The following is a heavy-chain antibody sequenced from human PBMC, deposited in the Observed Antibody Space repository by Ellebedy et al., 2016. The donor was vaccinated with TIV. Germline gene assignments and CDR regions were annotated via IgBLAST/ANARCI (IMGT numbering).Heavy chain of an antibody. CDR2: IYSGGST. V-gene: IGHV3-66*01. CDR3: ARDFRIAARTSPTDY. J-gene: IGHJ4*02. CDR1: GFTVSSNY. D-gene: IGHD6-6*01. Sequence: PGGSLRLSCAASGFTVSSNYMSWVRQAPGKGLEWVSVIYSGGSTYYADSVKGRFTISRDNSKNTLYLQMNSLRAEDTAVYYCARDFRIAARTSPTDYWGQGTLVTVSS.